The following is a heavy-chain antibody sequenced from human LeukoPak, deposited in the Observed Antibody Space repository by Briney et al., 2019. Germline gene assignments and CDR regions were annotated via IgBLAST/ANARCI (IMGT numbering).Heavy chain of an antibody. CDR1: GFTFSTYW. D-gene: IGHD3-22*01. V-gene: IGHV3-74*01. CDR3: ARAPSEIGGYYPEYFRH. Sequence: RGCLRLSCAASGFTFSTYWMHWVRQAPGKGLVWVSRINSDGGTNYADSMKGRFTISRDNAKKTVSLQMNSLRPEDTGVYYCARAPSEIGGYYPEYFRHWGQGTLVTVSP. J-gene: IGHJ1*01. CDR2: INSDGGT.